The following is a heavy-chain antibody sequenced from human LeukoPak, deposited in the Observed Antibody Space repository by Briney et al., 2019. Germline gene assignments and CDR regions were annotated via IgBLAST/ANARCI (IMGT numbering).Heavy chain of an antibody. V-gene: IGHV4-59*01. D-gene: IGHD1-26*01. J-gene: IGHJ4*02. CDR1: GGSISSYY. Sequence: PSETLSLTCTVSGGSISSYYWSWIRQPPGKGLEWVGYIFYSGITNYNPSLKSRVTISVDTSKNQFSLKLSSVTAADTAVYYCARVGGSYYVGYWGQGTLVTVSS. CDR2: IFYSGIT. CDR3: ARVGGSYYVGY.